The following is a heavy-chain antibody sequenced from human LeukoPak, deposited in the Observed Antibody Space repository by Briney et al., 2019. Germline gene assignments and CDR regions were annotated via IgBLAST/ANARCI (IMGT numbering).Heavy chain of an antibody. CDR2: VSYSGRT. Sequence: RPSETLSLTCTVSGGSITNYYWNWIRQPPGKDLEWIGCVSYSGRTHYSSALKSRVTISVDTSKNQFSLNLRSVTAADTAVYYCARPGRQDAYYGHYWYFDLWGRGTLVTVSS. D-gene: IGHD3-10*01. J-gene: IGHJ2*01. V-gene: IGHV4-59*01. CDR3: ARPGRQDAYYGHYWYFDL. CDR1: GGSITNYY.